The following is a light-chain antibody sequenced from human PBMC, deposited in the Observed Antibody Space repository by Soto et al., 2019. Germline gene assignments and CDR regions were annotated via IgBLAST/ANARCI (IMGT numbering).Light chain of an antibody. Sequence: DIQMTQSPSTLSASVGDRVTITCRASQGISKWLAWYQQKPGKAPKRLIYGASSLENGVPSRFSGSGSGTEFTLTISSLQPDDFATYFCQQYNSYDMWSFGQGTKVDLK. CDR2: GAS. CDR3: QQYNSYDMWS. J-gene: IGKJ1*01. V-gene: IGKV1-5*01. CDR1: QGISKW.